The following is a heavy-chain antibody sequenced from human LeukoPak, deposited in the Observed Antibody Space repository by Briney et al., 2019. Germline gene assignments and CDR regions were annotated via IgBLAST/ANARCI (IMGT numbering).Heavy chain of an antibody. V-gene: IGHV3-64*01. CDR3: ARETLGGYCSGGSCYSPRHFDY. CDR2: ISCNGGST. D-gene: IGHD2-15*01. CDR1: GFTFSSYA. Sequence: GGSLRLSCAASGFTFSSYAMHWVRQAPGKGLEYVSAISCNGGSTYYANSVKGRFTISRDNSKNTLYLQMGSLRAEDMAVYYCARETLGGYCSGGSCYSPRHFDYWGQGTLVTVSS. J-gene: IGHJ4*02.